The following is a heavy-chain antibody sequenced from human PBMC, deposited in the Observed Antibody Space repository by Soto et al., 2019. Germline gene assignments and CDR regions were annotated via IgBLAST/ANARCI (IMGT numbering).Heavy chain of an antibody. CDR3: TRLSALPCSGGNCYPPVGF. Sequence: EVQLVESGGGLVQPGGSLKLSCETSGFSFSGSAIHWVRQASGKGLEWVGRIRSKFNSYATEYAASVRGRFTISRDDSKNTAYLQMNSLKTEDTAVYYCTRLSALPCSGGNCYPPVGFRGQGTLVTVSS. D-gene: IGHD2-15*01. CDR1: GFSFSGSA. CDR2: IRSKFNSYAT. V-gene: IGHV3-73*01. J-gene: IGHJ4*02.